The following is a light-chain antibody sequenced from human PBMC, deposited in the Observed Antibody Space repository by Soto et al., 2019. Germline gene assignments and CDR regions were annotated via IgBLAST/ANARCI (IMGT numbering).Light chain of an antibody. CDR1: QSVTRDS. CDR3: LHYGTAQWT. Sequence: EVVLTQSPATLSLSPGARATLSCRTSQSVTRDSLAWYQQKPGHYPRLLVSRASSRATGVPDRFSGGGSGTDFIFNISSLEPEDFAKYFCLHYGTAQWTFGQGTKV. J-gene: IGKJ1*01. CDR2: RAS. V-gene: IGKV3-20*01.